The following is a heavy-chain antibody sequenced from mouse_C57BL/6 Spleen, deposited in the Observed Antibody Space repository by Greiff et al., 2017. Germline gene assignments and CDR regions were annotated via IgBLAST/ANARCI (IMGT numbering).Heavy chain of an antibody. CDR2: IRNKANGYTT. CDR1: GFTFTDYY. D-gene: IGHD2-5*01. J-gene: IGHJ4*01. Sequence: EVKLMESGGGLVQPGGSLSLSCAASGFTFTDYYMSWVRQPPGKALEWLGFIRNKANGYTTEYSASVKGRFTISRDNSQSILYLQMNALRAEDSATYYCARWDSNPYYYAMDYWGQGTSVTVSS. CDR3: ARWDSNPYYYAMDY. V-gene: IGHV7-3*01.